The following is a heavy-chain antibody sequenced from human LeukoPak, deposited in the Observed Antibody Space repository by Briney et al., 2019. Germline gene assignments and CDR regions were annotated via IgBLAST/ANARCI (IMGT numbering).Heavy chain of an antibody. CDR1: GFTFNSYS. D-gene: IGHD3-22*01. CDR3: ARAFYDSSGYDY. CDR2: IYSGGST. J-gene: IGHJ4*02. Sequence: GGSLRLSCAASGFTFNSYSMNWVRQAPGKGLEWVSVIYSGGSTYYADSVKGRFTISRDNSKNTLYLQMNSLRAEDTAVYYCARAFYDSSGYDYWGQGTLVTVSS. V-gene: IGHV3-53*01.